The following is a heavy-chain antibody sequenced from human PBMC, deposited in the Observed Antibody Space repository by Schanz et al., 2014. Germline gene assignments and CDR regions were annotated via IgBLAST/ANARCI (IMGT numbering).Heavy chain of an antibody. J-gene: IGHJ4*02. D-gene: IGHD2-21*01. V-gene: IGHV3-23*01. CDR1: GFTFSTYA. Sequence: VQLLQSGGALVQPGGSLRLSCSASGFTFSTYAMSWARQTPGKGLEWVSSITTGGNTYYRDSVKGRFTISRDNSKNTLYLQMKSLRVEDTAVYYCVKGQLLSYYFDYWGQGTLVAVSS. CDR2: ITTGGNT. CDR3: VKGQLLSYYFDY.